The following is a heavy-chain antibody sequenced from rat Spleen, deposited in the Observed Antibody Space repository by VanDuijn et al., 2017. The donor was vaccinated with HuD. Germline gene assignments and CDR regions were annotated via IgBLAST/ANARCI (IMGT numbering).Heavy chain of an antibody. D-gene: IGHD3-2*01. Sequence: QVQLKESGPGLVQPSQTLSLTCTVSGFSVSSHGVIWVRQPPGKGLEWMGVIWGDGNTNYNSALKSRLSISRDTSKSQVFLKMNSLQIEDTAMYFCVRGSAYFDYWGQGVMVTVSS. CDR3: VRGSAYFDY. V-gene: IGHV2-13*01. CDR1: GFSVSSHG. CDR2: IWGDGNT. J-gene: IGHJ2*01.